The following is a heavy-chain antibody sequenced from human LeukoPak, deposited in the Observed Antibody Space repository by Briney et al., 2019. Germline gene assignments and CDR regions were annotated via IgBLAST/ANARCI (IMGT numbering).Heavy chain of an antibody. V-gene: IGHV5-51*01. CDR3: AVVTTVTSYRWYFDL. Sequence: GESLKISCKGSGYSFTSYWIGWVRQMPGKGLEWMEIIYPGDSDTRYSPSFQGQVTISADKSISTAYLQWSSLKASDTAMYYCAVVTTVTSYRWYFDLWGRGTLVTVSS. D-gene: IGHD4-17*01. J-gene: IGHJ2*01. CDR2: IYPGDSDT. CDR1: GYSFTSYW.